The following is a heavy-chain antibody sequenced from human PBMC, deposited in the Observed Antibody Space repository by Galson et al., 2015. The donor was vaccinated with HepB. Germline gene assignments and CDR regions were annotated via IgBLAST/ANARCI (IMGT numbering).Heavy chain of an antibody. CDR3: ARDFNYYGSGSYYFY. D-gene: IGHD3-10*01. J-gene: IGHJ4*02. CDR1: GFTFSSYA. CDR2: ISYDGSNK. V-gene: IGHV3-30*04. Sequence: SLRLSCAASGFTFSSYAMHWVRQAPGKGLEWVAVISYDGSNKYYADSVKGRFTISRDNSKNTLYLQMNSLRAEDTAVYYCARDFNYYGSGSYYFYWGQGTLVTVSS.